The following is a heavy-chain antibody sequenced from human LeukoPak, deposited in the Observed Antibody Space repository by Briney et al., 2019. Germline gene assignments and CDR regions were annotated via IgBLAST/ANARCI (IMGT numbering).Heavy chain of an antibody. D-gene: IGHD3-3*01. J-gene: IGHJ3*02. V-gene: IGHV4-61*02. CDR3: ARDEYTIFGVVAPGAFDI. CDR1: GGYISSVRYY. CDR2: IYTSGTT. Sequence: PSETLSLTCTVSGGYISSVRYYWSWIGHPAGKGLEWIGRIYTSGTTNYNPSLKSRVTISVDTSKNQFSLKLSSVTAADTAIYYCARDEYTIFGVVAPGAFDIWGQGTMVTVSS.